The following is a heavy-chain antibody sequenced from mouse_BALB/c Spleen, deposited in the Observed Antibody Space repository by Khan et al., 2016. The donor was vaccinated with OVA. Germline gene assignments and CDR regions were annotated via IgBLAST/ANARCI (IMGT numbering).Heavy chain of an antibody. Sequence: EVQLQESGPGLVKPSQSLSLTCTVTGYSITSDYAWNWIRQFPGNKLEWMGYISYSDTTTYNPSLKSRISITRDTSKNQFFLHLNSLTTEDTATYYCASELGRYYAMDYWGQGTSVTVSS. V-gene: IGHV3-2*02. D-gene: IGHD4-1*01. CDR2: ISYSDTT. CDR3: ASELGRYYAMDY. CDR1: GYSITSDYA. J-gene: IGHJ4*01.